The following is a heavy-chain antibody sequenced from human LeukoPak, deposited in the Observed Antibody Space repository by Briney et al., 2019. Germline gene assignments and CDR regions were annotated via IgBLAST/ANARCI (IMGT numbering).Heavy chain of an antibody. D-gene: IGHD6-13*01. CDR2: MNPNSGNT. Sequence: ASVKVSCKASGYTFTSYDINWVRQATGQGLEWMGWMNPNSGNTGYAQKFQGRVTMTRNTSISTAYMELSSLRSEDTAVYYCARGGVAAAGTSRTFDYWGQGTLVTVSS. V-gene: IGHV1-8*01. CDR3: ARGGVAAAGTSRTFDY. CDR1: GYTFTSYD. J-gene: IGHJ4*02.